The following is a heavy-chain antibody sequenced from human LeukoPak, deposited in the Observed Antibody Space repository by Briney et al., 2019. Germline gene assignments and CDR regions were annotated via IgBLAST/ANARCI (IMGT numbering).Heavy chain of an antibody. V-gene: IGHV1-69*05. CDR2: IIPIFSTA. Sequence: GATVKLFYEASGGTFSSYAISWVRQAPGQGLEWMGGIIPIFSTANYAQKFQGRVTITTDESTSTAYMEPSSLRSEDTAVYYCARGKDIVVVPAAHPWFAPWGQGPRHTFSS. CDR1: GGTFSSYA. J-gene: IGHJ5*02. D-gene: IGHD2-2*01. CDR3: ARGKDIVVVPAAHPWFAP.